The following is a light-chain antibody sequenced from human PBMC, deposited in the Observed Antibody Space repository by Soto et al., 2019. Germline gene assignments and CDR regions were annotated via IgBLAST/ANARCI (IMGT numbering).Light chain of an antibody. Sequence: QSVLTQPPSASGTPGQRVTISCSGSSSNIGDNNVNWYQQLPGTAPQLLIYNNNHRPSGVPDRFSGSKSGTSASLAISGLQSEDESDYYCATWDDSLNGWVFGGGTKVTVL. CDR2: NNN. CDR1: SSNIGDNN. J-gene: IGLJ3*02. V-gene: IGLV1-44*01. CDR3: ATWDDSLNGWV.